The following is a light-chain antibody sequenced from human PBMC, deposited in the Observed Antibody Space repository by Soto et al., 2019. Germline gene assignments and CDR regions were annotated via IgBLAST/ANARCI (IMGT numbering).Light chain of an antibody. CDR1: SSDVGGYNY. CDR2: EVS. CDR3: TSYTTSSTHWV. Sequence: QSALTQPASVSRSPGQSITISCTGTSSDVGGYNYVSWYQQHPGKAPKLMIYEVSNRPSGVSNRFSGSKSGNTASLTISGLQAEDEAHYYCTSYTTSSTHWVFGGGTKLTVL. V-gene: IGLV2-14*01. J-gene: IGLJ3*02.